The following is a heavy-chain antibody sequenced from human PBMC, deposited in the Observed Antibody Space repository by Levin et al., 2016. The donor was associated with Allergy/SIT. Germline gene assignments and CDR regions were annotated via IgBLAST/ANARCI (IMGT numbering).Heavy chain of an antibody. J-gene: IGHJ3*02. Sequence: RQAPGKGLEWIGEINHSGSTKYNPSLESRVTISVDASQRQFSLKMTSLTAADTALYFCARESTELVEAFDTWGQGTMVTVSS. D-gene: IGHD6-6*01. V-gene: IGHV4-34*01. CDR3: ARESTELVEAFDT. CDR2: INHSGST.